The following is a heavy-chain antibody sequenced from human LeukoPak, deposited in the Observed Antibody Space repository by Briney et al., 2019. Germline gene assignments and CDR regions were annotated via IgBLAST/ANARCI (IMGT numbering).Heavy chain of an antibody. CDR2: IYYSGNA. CDR1: GGSISSYY. D-gene: IGHD3-3*01. V-gene: IGHV4-59*08. Sequence: SETLSLTCTVSGGSISSYYWSWIRQPPGKGLEWIGYIYYSGNANYNPSLKSRATISVDTSRNQFSLKLSSVTDADTAVYYCARLAVFGVVIIPDAFEIWGQGTMVTVSS. CDR3: ARLAVFGVVIIPDAFEI. J-gene: IGHJ3*02.